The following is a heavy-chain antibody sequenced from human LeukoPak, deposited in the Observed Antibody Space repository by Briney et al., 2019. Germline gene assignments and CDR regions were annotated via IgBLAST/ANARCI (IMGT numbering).Heavy chain of an antibody. Sequence: SETLSLTCAVYGGSFSGYYWSWIRQPPGKGLEWIGEINHSGSTNYNPSLKSRVTISVDTSKNQFSLKLSSVTAADTAVYYCARDNPHYYDSSDREYYFDYWGQGTLVTVSS. CDR3: ARDNPHYYDSSDREYYFDY. D-gene: IGHD3-22*01. CDR1: GGSFSGYY. V-gene: IGHV4-34*01. J-gene: IGHJ4*02. CDR2: INHSGST.